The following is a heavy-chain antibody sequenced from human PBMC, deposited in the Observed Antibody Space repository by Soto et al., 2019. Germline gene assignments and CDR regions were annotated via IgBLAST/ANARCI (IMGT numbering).Heavy chain of an antibody. CDR2: INPNSGGT. V-gene: IGHV1-2*04. D-gene: IGHD6-13*01. Sequence: DSVWVSCKASGYTFTGYYMHWVRQAPGQGLEWMGWINPNSGGTNYAQKFQGWVTMTRDTSISTAYMELSRLRSDDTAVYYCARGKGSSWSRGWFDPWGQGTLVIVSS. J-gene: IGHJ5*02. CDR3: ARGKGSSWSRGWFDP. CDR1: GYTFTGYY.